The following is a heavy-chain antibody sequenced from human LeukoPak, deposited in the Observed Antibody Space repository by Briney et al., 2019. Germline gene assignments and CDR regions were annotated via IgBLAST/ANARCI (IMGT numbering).Heavy chain of an antibody. CDR1: GYTFTSYG. Sequence: ASVKVSCKASGYTFTSYGISWVRQAPGQGLEWMGWISAYNGNTNYAQKLQGRVTMTTDTSTSTAYMELRSLRSDDTAVYYCARGITVTYYYDSSGDYYGMDVWGQGTMVTVSS. J-gene: IGHJ6*02. CDR3: ARGITVTYYYDSSGDYYGMDV. V-gene: IGHV1-18*01. CDR2: ISAYNGNT. D-gene: IGHD3-22*01.